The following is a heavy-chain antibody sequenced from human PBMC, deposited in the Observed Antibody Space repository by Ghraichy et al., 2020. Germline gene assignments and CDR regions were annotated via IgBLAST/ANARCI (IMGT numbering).Heavy chain of an antibody. J-gene: IGHJ4*02. CDR2: ISSSSTYI. D-gene: IGHD1-26*01. Sequence: GGSLRLSCAASGFTFSSYSMNWVRQAPGKGLEWVSLISSSSTYIYYADSVKGRFTISRDNAKNSLYLQMNSLRAEDTAVYYCARGIVGSDAGYYFDYWGQGTLVTVSS. CDR1: GFTFSSYS. V-gene: IGHV3-21*01. CDR3: ARGIVGSDAGYYFDY.